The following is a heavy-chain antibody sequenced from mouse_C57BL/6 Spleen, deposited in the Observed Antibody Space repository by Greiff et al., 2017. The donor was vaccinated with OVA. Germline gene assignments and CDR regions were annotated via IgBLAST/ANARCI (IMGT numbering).Heavy chain of an antibody. Sequence: EVKLMESGGGLVQPGGSLSLSCAASGFTFTDYYMSWVRQPPGKALEWLGFIRNTANGYTTEYSASVKGRFTISRDNSQSILYLQMNALRAEDSATYYCARTNWDDYYAMDYWGQGTSVTVSS. CDR2: IRNTANGYTT. CDR1: GFTFTDYY. V-gene: IGHV7-3*01. CDR3: ARTNWDDYYAMDY. D-gene: IGHD4-1*01. J-gene: IGHJ4*01.